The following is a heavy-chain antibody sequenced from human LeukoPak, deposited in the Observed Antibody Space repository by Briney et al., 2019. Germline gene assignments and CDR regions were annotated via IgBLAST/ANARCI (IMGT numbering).Heavy chain of an antibody. CDR1: GFTFSDYY. D-gene: IGHD6-13*01. Sequence: GGSLRLSCAASGFTFSDYYMSWIRQAPGKGLEWVSYISSSGSTIYYADSVKGRFTISGDTAKNSLYLQMNSLRDEDTAVYYCARGKAAAGIVLNYWGQGTLVTVSS. J-gene: IGHJ4*02. CDR3: ARGKAAAGIVLNY. CDR2: ISSSGSTI. V-gene: IGHV3-11*04.